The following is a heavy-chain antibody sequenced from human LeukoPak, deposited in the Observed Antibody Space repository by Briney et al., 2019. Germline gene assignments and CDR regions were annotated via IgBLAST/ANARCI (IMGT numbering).Heavy chain of an antibody. CDR1: GGTFSSNA. J-gene: IGHJ4*02. CDR3: AREGNTTMTKTFEQ. CDR2: IIPMSATT. V-gene: IGHV1-69*05. D-gene: IGHD1-1*01. Sequence: SVKVSCKASGGTFSSNAITWVRQARGQGLEWMGRIIPMSATTNYAQKFQGRVKITTDESTSTVYMELSSLRSEDTAVYYCAREGNTTMTKTFEQWGQGTLVTVSS.